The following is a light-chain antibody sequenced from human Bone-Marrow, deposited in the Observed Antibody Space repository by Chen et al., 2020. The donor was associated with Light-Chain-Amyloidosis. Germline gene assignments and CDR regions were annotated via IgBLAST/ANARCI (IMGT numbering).Light chain of an antibody. Sequence: DIVMTQSPDSLAVSLGERATINCKSSQSVLHSSNNKNYLAWYQQKPGQPPKLLIYWASTRESGVPDRFSGSGCGTDFTLTISSLPAEDVAVYYCQHYFEIPFTFGPVTKGDI. CDR1: QSVLHSSNNKNY. V-gene: IGKV4-1*01. J-gene: IGKJ3*01. CDR2: WAS. CDR3: QHYFEIPFT.